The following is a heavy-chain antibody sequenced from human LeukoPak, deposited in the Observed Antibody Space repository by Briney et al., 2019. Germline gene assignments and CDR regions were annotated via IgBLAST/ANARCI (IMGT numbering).Heavy chain of an antibody. J-gene: IGHJ4*02. CDR2: ISSSSSYI. CDR1: GFTFSSYS. V-gene: IGHV3-21*01. Sequence: GGSLRLSCAASGFTFSSYSMNWVRQAPGKGLEWVSSISSSSSYIYYADSVKGRFTISRDNAKNSLYLQMNSLRAEDTAVYYCARSLSGGLRGGYFDYWGQGTLVTVSS. CDR3: ARSLSGGLRGGYFDY. D-gene: IGHD2-15*01.